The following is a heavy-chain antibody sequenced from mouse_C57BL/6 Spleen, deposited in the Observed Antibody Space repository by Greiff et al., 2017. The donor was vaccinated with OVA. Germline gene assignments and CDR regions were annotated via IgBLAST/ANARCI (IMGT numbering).Heavy chain of an antibody. CDR2: IYPRSGNT. V-gene: IGHV1-81*01. D-gene: IGHD2-5*01. Sequence: VKLVESGAELARPGASVKLSCKASGYTFTSYGISWVKQRTGQGLEWIGEIYPRSGNTYYNEKFKGKATLTADKSSSTAYMELRSLTSEDSAVYFCARWGYSNDYWGQGTTLTVSS. CDR1: GYTFTSYG. CDR3: ARWGYSNDY. J-gene: IGHJ2*01.